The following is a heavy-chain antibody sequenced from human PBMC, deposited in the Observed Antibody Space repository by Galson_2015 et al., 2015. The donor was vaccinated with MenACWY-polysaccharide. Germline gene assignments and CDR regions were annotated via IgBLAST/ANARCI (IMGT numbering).Heavy chain of an antibody. V-gene: IGHV3-74*01. CDR2: INAGGSAT. J-gene: IGHJ4*02. CDR1: GFIFRDSW. Sequence: SLRLSCAAPGFIFRDSWMHWVRQAPGEGLMWVSRINAGGSATHYADSVRGRFTISRDNAKNTLYLEMHSLRADDTALYYCARSISGGNQEYWGQGTLVTGSS. CDR3: ARSISGGNQEY. D-gene: IGHD4-23*01.